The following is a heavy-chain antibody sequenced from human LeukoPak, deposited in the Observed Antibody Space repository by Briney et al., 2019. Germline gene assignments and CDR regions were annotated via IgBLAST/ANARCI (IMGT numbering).Heavy chain of an antibody. V-gene: IGHV3-30-3*01. CDR3: ATDDASGSLGYH. CDR1: GFIFSNYA. Sequence: PGGSLRLSCGASGFIFSNYAVHWVRQAPGKGLEWVAVISYDGSNKFYADSVKGRFTVSRDNSRNTVYLQMNSLRVEDTAVYYCATDDASGSLGYHWGQGTLVAVSS. CDR2: ISYDGSNK. D-gene: IGHD3-22*01. J-gene: IGHJ5*02.